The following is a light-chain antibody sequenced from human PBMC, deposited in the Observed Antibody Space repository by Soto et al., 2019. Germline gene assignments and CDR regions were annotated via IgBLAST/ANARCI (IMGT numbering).Light chain of an antibody. CDR1: QSISRN. CDR3: QQSYTTASIT. CDR2: AAS. J-gene: IGKJ5*01. Sequence: DIQMTQSLSSLSASVGDRVTITCRASQSISRNLNWYQHKPGKAPKLLIYAASSLQNGVPSRFSGGGSGTEFTLSISSLQPEDFGTYYCQQSYTTASITFGQGTRLEIK. V-gene: IGKV1-39*01.